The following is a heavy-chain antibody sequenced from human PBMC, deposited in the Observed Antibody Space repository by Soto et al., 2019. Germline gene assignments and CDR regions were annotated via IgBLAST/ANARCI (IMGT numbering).Heavy chain of an antibody. CDR3: ADSSGYYYVPFDY. CDR1: GYAFTGYY. J-gene: IGHJ4*02. D-gene: IGHD3-22*01. Sequence: ASVKVSCKASGYAFTGYYMHWVRQAPGQGLEWMGWINPNSGGTNYAQKFQGRVTMTRDTSISTAYMELSRLRSDDTAVYYCADSSGYYYVPFDYWGQGTLVTVSS. CDR2: INPNSGGT. V-gene: IGHV1-2*02.